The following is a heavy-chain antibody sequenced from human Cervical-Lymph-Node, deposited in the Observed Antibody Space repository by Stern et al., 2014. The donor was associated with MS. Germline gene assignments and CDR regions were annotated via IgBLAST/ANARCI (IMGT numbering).Heavy chain of an antibody. CDR1: GYTLTELS. V-gene: IGHV1-24*01. J-gene: IGHJ6*02. CDR2: FGPEDGET. CDR3: ATDRDDFRSGYSAPTKGYGLDV. D-gene: IGHD3-3*01. Sequence: VQLEESGAEVKKPGASVKVSCKVSGYTLTELSMHWVRQAPGKGLEWMGGFGPEDGETIYAQKFQGRVTMTEDTSTDTHSMELSSLRSEDTAVYYCATDRDDFRSGYSAPTKGYGLDVWGQGTTVTVTS.